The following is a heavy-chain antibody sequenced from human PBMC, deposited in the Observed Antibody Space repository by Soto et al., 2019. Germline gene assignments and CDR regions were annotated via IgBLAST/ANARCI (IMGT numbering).Heavy chain of an antibody. CDR2: INPGGSIT. V-gene: IGHV3-74*01. CDR1: GFTFSSYW. Sequence: EEQLVESGGGLVQPGGSLRLSCAASGFTFSSYWMHWVRQAPGKGLVWVSRINPGGSITAYADSVKGRFTISRDNAKNTMYLKMNRMRGDDTAVYYCARVPTVKYGVWNYWGKGTLVTVSS. CDR3: ARVPTVKYGVWNY. J-gene: IGHJ4*02. D-gene: IGHD2-8*01.